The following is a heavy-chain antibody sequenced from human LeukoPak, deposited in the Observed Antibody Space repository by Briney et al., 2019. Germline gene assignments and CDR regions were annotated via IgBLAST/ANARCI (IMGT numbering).Heavy chain of an antibody. J-gene: IGHJ3*02. CDR1: GFTFSSYS. CDR3: ARERDPDYIVVVVAATHDAFDI. D-gene: IGHD2-15*01. V-gene: IGHV3-21*01. Sequence: GGSLRLSCAASGFTFSSYSMNWVRQAPGKGLEWVPSISSSSSYIYYADSVKGRFTISRDNAKNSLYLQMNSLRAEDTAVYYCARERDPDYIVVVVAATHDAFDIWGQGTMVTVSS. CDR2: ISSSSSYI.